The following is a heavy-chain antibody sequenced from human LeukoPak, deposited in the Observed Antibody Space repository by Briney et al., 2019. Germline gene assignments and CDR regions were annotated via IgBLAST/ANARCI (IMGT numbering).Heavy chain of an antibody. V-gene: IGHV3-30*18. D-gene: IGHD3-22*01. CDR2: ISYDGSNK. CDR3: AKDSYYDSGGYPDY. CDR1: GFTFSSYG. Sequence: GRSLRLSCAASGFTFSSYGMHWVRQAPGKGLEWVAVISYDGSNKYYADSVKGRFTISRDNSKNTLYLQMNSLRAEDTAVYYCAKDSYYDSGGYPDYWGQGTLVTVSS. J-gene: IGHJ4*02.